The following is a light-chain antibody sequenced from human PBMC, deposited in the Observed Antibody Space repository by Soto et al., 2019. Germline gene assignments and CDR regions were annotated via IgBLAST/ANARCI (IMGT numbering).Light chain of an antibody. CDR2: DNN. CDR1: SSNIGNNY. V-gene: IGLV1-51*01. Sequence: QSVLTQPPSVSAAPGQKVTISCSGSSSNIGNNYVSWYQQFPGTAPKLLIYDNNKRPSGIPDRFSGSKSGTSATLDITGLQTGDEADYCCGTWDSSLSAVVFGGGTKLTVL. J-gene: IGLJ2*01. CDR3: GTWDSSLSAVV.